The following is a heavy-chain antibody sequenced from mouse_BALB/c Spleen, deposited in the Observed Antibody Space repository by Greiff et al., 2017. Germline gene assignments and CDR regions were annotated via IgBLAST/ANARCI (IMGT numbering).Heavy chain of an antibody. CDR3: ASGGGLYAMDY. J-gene: IGHJ4*01. CDR1: GFTFSSYA. CDR2: ISSGGSYT. V-gene: IGHV5-9-4*01. Sequence: EVQGVESGGGLVKPGGSLKLSCAASGFTFSSYAMSWVRQSPEKRLEWVAEISSGGSYTYYPDTVTGRFTISRDNAKNTLYLEMSSLRSEDTAMYYCASGGGLYAMDYWGQGTSVTVSS.